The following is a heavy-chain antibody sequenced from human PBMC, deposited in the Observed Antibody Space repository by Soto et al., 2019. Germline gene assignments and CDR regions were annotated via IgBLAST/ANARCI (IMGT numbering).Heavy chain of an antibody. CDR3: ARQPRRETVGPPK. V-gene: IGHV5-10-1*01. CDR2: IDPSDSYT. Sequence: GEALKSSCEGSGYSVNTDWINCVRQTPGKGLEWMGRIDPSDSYTNYSPSFPGPVTISADKSLNTAYPHWSSLKASDSAMYYCARQPRRETVGPPKRGQGTPVPVSS. J-gene: IGHJ1*01. D-gene: IGHD1-26*01. CDR1: GYSVNTDW.